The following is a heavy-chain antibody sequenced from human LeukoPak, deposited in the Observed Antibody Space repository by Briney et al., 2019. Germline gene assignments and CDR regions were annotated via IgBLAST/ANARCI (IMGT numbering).Heavy chain of an antibody. CDR3: ARKVGATTQRFDY. Sequence: GGSLRLSCAASGFTFSSYGMHWVRQAPGKGLEWVAVIWYDGSNKYYADSVKGRFTISRDNSKNTLYLQMNSLRAEDTAVYCCARKVGATTQRFDYWGQGTLVTVSS. D-gene: IGHD1-26*01. CDR1: GFTFSSYG. V-gene: IGHV3-33*01. J-gene: IGHJ4*02. CDR2: IWYDGSNK.